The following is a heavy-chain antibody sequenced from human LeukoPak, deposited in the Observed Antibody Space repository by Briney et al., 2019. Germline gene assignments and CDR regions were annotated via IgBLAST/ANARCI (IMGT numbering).Heavy chain of an antibody. CDR2: ISGSGST. CDR3: ARAYSGTYGLGYYYMDV. V-gene: IGHV3-23*01. J-gene: IGHJ6*03. Sequence: GGSLRLSCAASGFTFSSYAMSWVRQAPGKGLEWVSAISGSGSTYYADSVKGRFTISRDNSKNTLYLQMNSLRAEDTAVYYCARAYSGTYGLGYYYMDVWGKGTTVTVSS. CDR1: GFTFSSYA. D-gene: IGHD1-26*01.